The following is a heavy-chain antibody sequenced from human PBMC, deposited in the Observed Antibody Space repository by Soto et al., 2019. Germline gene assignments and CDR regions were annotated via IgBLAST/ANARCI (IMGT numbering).Heavy chain of an antibody. J-gene: IGHJ1*01. CDR3: ARGGLTPSHPLDS. CDR2: IYVGDSA. CDR1: GPDVGYSF. Sequence: PGGSLRVSCAASGPDVGYSFMIWVRKLPGGGLEGVSVIYVGDSAYYADSVKGRFTISQDKSTNTLYLQMGSLRESDTAVYYRARGGLTPSHPLDSWGQGTLVTVSS. V-gene: IGHV3-53*01. D-gene: IGHD2-2*03.